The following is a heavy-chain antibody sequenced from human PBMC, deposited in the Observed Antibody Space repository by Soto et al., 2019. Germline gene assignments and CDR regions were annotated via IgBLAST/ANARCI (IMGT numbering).Heavy chain of an antibody. V-gene: IGHV4-59*01. J-gene: IGHJ4*02. CDR1: GGSITGYY. Sequence: QVQLQESGPGLVKASETLSLTCTVSGGSITGYYWTWIRQPPGKGLEWIGYVFYKGNTNYNPSLKSRVTISVDTSANQFSLRLSSVTAADTAVYYCARSGDSFGFTDYWGQGTLVTVSS. CDR2: VFYKGNT. CDR3: ARSGDSFGFTDY. D-gene: IGHD5-18*01.